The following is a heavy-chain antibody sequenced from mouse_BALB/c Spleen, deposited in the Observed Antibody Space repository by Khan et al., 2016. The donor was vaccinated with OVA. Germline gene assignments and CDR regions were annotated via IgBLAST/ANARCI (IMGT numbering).Heavy chain of an antibody. CDR3: ARSIMAN. J-gene: IGHJ2*01. CDR1: GYSITSDYA. V-gene: IGHV3-2*02. CDR2: ISCSGST. Sequence: EVQLVESGPGLVKPSQSLSLTCTVTGYSITSDYAWNWIRQFPGNKLEWMGYISCSGSTSYNPSLKSRISITRDTSKNQFFLQLNSVTTEDTATYYCARSIMANWGQGTTLTVSS.